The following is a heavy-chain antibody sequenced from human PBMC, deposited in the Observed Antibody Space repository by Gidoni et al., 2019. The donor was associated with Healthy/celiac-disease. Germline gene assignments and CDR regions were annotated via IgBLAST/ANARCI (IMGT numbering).Heavy chain of an antibody. V-gene: IGHV1-8*03. CDR3: ARGRDYDFWSGYYYYYYGMDV. CDR1: GYTFTSYD. CDR2: MNPNSGNT. J-gene: IGHJ6*02. Sequence: QVQLVQSGAEVKKPGASVKVSCKASGYTFTSYDINWVRQATGQGLERMGWMNPNSGNTGYAQKFQGRVTITRNTSRRAAYMELSSLRAENTAVYYCARGRDYDFWSGYYYYYYGMDVWGQGTTVTVSS. D-gene: IGHD3-3*01.